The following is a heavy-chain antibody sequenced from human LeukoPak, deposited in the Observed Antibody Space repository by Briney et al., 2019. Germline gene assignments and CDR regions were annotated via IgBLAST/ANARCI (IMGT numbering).Heavy chain of an antibody. V-gene: IGHV1-2*02. CDR2: INPNSGGT. D-gene: IGHD6-19*01. J-gene: IGHJ5*02. Sequence: ASVKVSCKASGYTFTGYYMHWVRQAPGQGLEWMGWINPNSGGTNYAQKFQGRVTMTRDTSISTAYMELSSLRSEDTAVYYCARAYSSGWTYNNWFDPWGQGTLVTVSS. CDR1: GYTFTGYY. CDR3: ARAYSSGWTYNNWFDP.